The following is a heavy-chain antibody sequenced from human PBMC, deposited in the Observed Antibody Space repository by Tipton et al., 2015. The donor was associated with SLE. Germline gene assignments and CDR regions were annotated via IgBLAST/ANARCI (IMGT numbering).Heavy chain of an antibody. J-gene: IGHJ4*02. V-gene: IGHV4-4*07. CDR1: GDSINSHY. Sequence: TLSLTCTVSGDSINSHYWSWIRQPAGKGLQWIGRIYPSGSINYNPSLKSRVTMSVDTSKNQFSLRLNSVTAADTALYYCARRTSGYAPDYWGQGTLVTVSS. CDR3: ARRTSGYAPDY. CDR2: IYPSGSI. D-gene: IGHD5-12*01.